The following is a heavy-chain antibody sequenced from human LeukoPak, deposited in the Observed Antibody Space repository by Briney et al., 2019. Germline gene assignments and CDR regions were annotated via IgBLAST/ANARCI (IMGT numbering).Heavy chain of an antibody. Sequence: GGSLRLSCTVSGFTFSGYEMNWVRQAPGKGLEWVSYISSSGSTIYYADSVKGRFTISRDNAKNSLYLQMNSLRAEDTAVYYCARDNTAPTRGGFDYWGQGTLVTVSS. CDR2: ISSSGSTI. CDR1: GFTFSGYE. D-gene: IGHD2-21*02. V-gene: IGHV3-48*03. J-gene: IGHJ4*02. CDR3: ARDNTAPTRGGFDY.